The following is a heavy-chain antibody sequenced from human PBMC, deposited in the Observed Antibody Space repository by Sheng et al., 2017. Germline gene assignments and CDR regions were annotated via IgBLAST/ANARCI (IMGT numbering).Heavy chain of an antibody. V-gene: IGHV3-53*01. CDR1: GFTVSSDY. D-gene: IGHD6-19*01. CDR3: ARSPGASGCCYFDY. Sequence: EVQLVESGGGLIQPGGSLRLSCAASGFTVSSDYMSWVRQAPGKGLEWVSIIYSGGSTYYADSVKGRFTISRDNHNNTLYLQMNSLRAEDAAVYYCARSPGASGCCYFDYWGQGTLVTVSS. J-gene: IGHJ4*02. CDR2: IYSGGST.